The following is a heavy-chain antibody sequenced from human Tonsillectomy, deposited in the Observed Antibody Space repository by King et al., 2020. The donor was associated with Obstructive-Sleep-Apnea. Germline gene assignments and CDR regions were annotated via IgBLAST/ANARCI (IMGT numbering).Heavy chain of an antibody. CDR2: INHSGST. CDR3: ANIVVVTAIPSWFDP. V-gene: IGHV4-34*01. J-gene: IGHJ5*02. CDR1: GGSFSGYY. D-gene: IGHD2-21*02. Sequence: VQLQQWGAGLLKPSETLSLTCAVYGGSFSGYYWSWIRQPPGKGLEWIGEINHSGSTNYNPSLKSRVTISVDTSKNQFSLKLSSVTAADTAVYYCANIVVVTAIPSWFDPWGQGTLVTVSS.